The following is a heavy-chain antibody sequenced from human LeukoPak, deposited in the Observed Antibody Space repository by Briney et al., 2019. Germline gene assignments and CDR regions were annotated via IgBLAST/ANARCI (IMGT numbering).Heavy chain of an antibody. CDR3: AREHCSGGSCYDGYGMDV. Sequence: ASVKVSCKASGYTFTGYYMHWVRQAPGQGLEWMGWISAYNGNTNYAQKLQGRVTMTTDTSTSTAYMELRSLRSDDTAVYYCAREHCSGGSCYDGYGMDVWGQGTTVTVSS. V-gene: IGHV1-18*04. CDR2: ISAYNGNT. D-gene: IGHD2-15*01. CDR1: GYTFTGYY. J-gene: IGHJ6*02.